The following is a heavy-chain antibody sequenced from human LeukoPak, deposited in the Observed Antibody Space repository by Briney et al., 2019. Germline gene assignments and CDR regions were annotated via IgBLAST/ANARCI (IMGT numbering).Heavy chain of an antibody. V-gene: IGHV1-2*02. CDR1: GYTFTDYY. Sequence: ASVKVSCKASGYTFTDYYMHWVRQAPGQGLEWMGWINPNSGGTNYAQKFQGRVTMTRDTSISTAYMELSRLRSDDTAVYYCAREYSSSWYRRLNWFDPWGQGTLVTVSS. J-gene: IGHJ5*02. CDR3: AREYSSSWYRRLNWFDP. D-gene: IGHD6-13*01. CDR2: INPNSGGT.